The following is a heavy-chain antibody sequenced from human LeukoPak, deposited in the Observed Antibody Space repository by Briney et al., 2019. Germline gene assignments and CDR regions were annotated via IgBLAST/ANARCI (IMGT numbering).Heavy chain of an antibody. D-gene: IGHD5-18*01. CDR2: IIPIFGTP. V-gene: IGHV1-69*13. CDR3: ARGSRQLWFWGYYYYYMDV. Sequence: ASVRVSCKASGGTFSSYAISWVRQAPGQGLEWMGGIIPIFGTPNYAQRFQGRVTITADESTSTAYMELSSLRSEDTAVYYCARGSRQLWFWGYYYYYMDVWGKGTTVTISS. CDR1: GGTFSSYA. J-gene: IGHJ6*03.